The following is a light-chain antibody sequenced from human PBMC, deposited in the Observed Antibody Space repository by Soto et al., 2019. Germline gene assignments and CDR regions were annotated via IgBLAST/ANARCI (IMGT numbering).Light chain of an antibody. V-gene: IGKV1-39*01. CDR3: QQSFTTPLT. Sequence: DIQMTQSPSSLSASVGDRVTITCRASQSISRFLNWYQQKPGKAPNVLINVASTLRSGVPSRFSGSGSGTDFNLTINSLQPGDFATYFCQQSFTTPLTFGGGTKVEIK. CDR1: QSISRF. CDR2: VAS. J-gene: IGKJ4*01.